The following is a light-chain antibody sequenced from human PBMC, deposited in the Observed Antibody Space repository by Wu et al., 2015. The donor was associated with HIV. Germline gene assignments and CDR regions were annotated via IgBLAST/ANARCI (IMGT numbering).Light chain of an antibody. J-gene: IGKJ4*01. CDR1: QTISSY. V-gene: IGKV3-11*01. CDR3: QQRRTWPLT. Sequence: EIVLTQSPATLSLSPGERATLSCRASQTISSYLVWYQQEPGQAPRLLIYDASNRATGIPARFSGSGSGTDFTLTISSLEPEDFAVYYCQQRRTWPLTFGGGTKVEIK. CDR2: DAS.